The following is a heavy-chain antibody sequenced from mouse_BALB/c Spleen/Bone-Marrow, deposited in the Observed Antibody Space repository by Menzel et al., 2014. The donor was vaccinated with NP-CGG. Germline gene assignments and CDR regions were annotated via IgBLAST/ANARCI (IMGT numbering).Heavy chain of an antibody. CDR3: ARGYYYGSSFDY. CDR2: ISSGGGST. V-gene: IGHV5-12-1*01. Sequence: EVQLVESGGGLVKPGGSLKLSCAASGFAFSSYDMSWVRQTPEKRLEWAAYISSGGGSTYYPDTVKGRFTISRDNAKNTLYLQMSSLKSEDTAMYYCARGYYYGSSFDYWGQGTTLTVSS. D-gene: IGHD1-1*01. CDR1: GFAFSSYD. J-gene: IGHJ2*01.